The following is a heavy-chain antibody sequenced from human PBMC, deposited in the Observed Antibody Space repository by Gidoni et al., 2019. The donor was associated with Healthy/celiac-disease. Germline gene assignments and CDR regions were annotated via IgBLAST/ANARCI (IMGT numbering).Heavy chain of an antibody. CDR1: GGSISSSNW. J-gene: IGHJ2*01. Sequence: QVQLQESGPGLVKPSGTLSLTCAVSGGSISSSNWWSWVRQPPGKGLEWIGEIYHSGSTNYNPSLKSRVTISVDKSKNQFSLKLSSVTAADTAVYYCARRGYDYVDGLGGMLTYWYFDLWGRGTLVTVSS. D-gene: IGHD5-12*01. CDR2: IYHSGST. CDR3: ARRGYDYVDGLGGMLTYWYFDL. V-gene: IGHV4-4*02.